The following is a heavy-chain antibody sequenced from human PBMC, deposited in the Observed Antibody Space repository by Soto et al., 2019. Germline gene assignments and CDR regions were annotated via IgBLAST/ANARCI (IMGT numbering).Heavy chain of an antibody. CDR2: LYHSGST. CDR3: ARDVEACSGNYFDY. V-gene: IGHV4-4*02. CDR1: SGSISSSNW. J-gene: IGHJ4*02. Sequence: QVQLQESGPGLVKPSGTLSLTCAVSSGSISSSNWWSWVRQPPGKGLEWIGELYHSGSTNYNPSLKSRVNISVYKSKNQFSLKLSSVTAADTAVYYCARDVEACSGNYFDYWGQGTLVTVSS. D-gene: IGHD2-15*01.